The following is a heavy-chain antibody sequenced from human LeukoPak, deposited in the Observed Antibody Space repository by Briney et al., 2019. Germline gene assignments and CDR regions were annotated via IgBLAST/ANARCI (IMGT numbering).Heavy chain of an antibody. D-gene: IGHD2-15*01. CDR1: GYTFTSYG. CDR3: ARDAKGDIVVVVAAYYFDY. J-gene: IGHJ4*02. CDR2: ISAYNGNT. V-gene: IGHV1-18*01. Sequence: GASVKVSCKASGYTFTSYGISWVRQAPGQGLEWMGWISAYNGNTNYAQKLQGRVTMTTDTSTSTAYMELRSLRSDDTAVYYCARDAKGDIVVVVAAYYFDYWGQGTLVTVSS.